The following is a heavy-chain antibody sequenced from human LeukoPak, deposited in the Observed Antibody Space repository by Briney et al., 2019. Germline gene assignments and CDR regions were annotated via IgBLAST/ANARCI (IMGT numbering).Heavy chain of an antibody. V-gene: IGHV4-59*13. CDR2: IYYSEST. CDR3: ARGLLKGQLHLGYSYYMDV. D-gene: IGHD2-2*01. J-gene: IGHJ6*03. CDR1: GDSISSYY. Sequence: SSETLSLTCTVSGDSISSYYWSWIRQSPGKGLGWIGYIYYSESTYYNPSLKSRVTTSVDTSKNQFSLKLTSVTAADTAVYYCARGLLKGQLHLGYSYYMDVWGKGTTITVSS.